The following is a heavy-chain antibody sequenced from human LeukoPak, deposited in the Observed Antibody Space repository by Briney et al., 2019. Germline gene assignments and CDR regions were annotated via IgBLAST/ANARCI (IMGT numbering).Heavy chain of an antibody. CDR1: GFTFSSYW. Sequence: PGGSPRLSCVVSGFTFSSYWMYWVRQVPGKGLVWVSRINSDENSISYADSVKGRFTISRDNAKNTVYLQMNSLRAEDTAVYYCARRRPGHGIDYWGQGTLVTVSS. CDR3: ARRRPGHGIDY. CDR2: INSDENSI. D-gene: IGHD1-14*01. J-gene: IGHJ4*02. V-gene: IGHV3-74*01.